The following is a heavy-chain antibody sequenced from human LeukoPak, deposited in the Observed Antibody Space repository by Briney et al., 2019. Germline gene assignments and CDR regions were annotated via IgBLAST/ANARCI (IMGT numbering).Heavy chain of an antibody. Sequence: GASVKVSCKASGYTFTGYYMHWVRQAPGQGLEWMGRINPNSGGTNYAQKFQGRVTMTRDTSISTAYMELSRLRSDDTAVYYCARDRPLVATLDYWGQGTLVTVSS. CDR3: ARDRPLVATLDY. V-gene: IGHV1-2*06. CDR2: INPNSGGT. D-gene: IGHD5-12*01. CDR1: GYTFTGYY. J-gene: IGHJ4*02.